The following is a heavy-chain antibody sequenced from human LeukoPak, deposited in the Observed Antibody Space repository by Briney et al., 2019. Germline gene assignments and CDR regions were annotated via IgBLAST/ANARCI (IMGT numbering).Heavy chain of an antibody. V-gene: IGHV3-23*01. CDR3: ARDFNSEGQNS. Sequence: GGSLRLSCAAAGFTFSSSGMSWVRQAPGKGLDWVSGISGSGDNIYYADSVKGRFTISRDNAKNSLYLQMNSLRAEDTAVYYCARDFNSEGQNSWGQGTLVTVSS. CDR2: ISGSGDNI. CDR1: GFTFSSSG. J-gene: IGHJ4*02. D-gene: IGHD4-23*01.